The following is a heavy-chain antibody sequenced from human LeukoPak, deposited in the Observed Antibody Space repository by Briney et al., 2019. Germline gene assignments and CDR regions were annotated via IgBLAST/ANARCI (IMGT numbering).Heavy chain of an antibody. CDR1: GFTFRSYG. D-gene: IGHD3-3*01. Sequence: PGGSLRLSCAASGFTFRSYGMHWVRQAPGKGLEWVAYIRYDGSNKFYTVSVKGRFTISRDNSRNTLYLQLNSLRADDTALYYCAKCAKTPDGGSGWCNWFDAWGQGTLVTVSS. V-gene: IGHV3-30*02. J-gene: IGHJ5*02. CDR2: IRYDGSNK. CDR3: AKCAKTPDGGSGWCNWFDA.